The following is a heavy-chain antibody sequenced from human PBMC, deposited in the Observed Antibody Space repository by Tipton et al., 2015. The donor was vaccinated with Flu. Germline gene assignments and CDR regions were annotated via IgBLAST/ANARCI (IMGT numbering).Heavy chain of an antibody. V-gene: IGHV4-4*07. Sequence: TLSLTCTVSGGSISNYYYNWIRQPAGKGLEWIGRIFSSGKTDYNPSLRSRVTMSVDTSRRQFSLKLNSVTAADTAVYYCATSDYRISGYFLFDSWGQGTLATVSS. J-gene: IGHJ4*02. CDR3: ATSDYRISGYFLFDS. D-gene: IGHD3-22*01. CDR1: GGSISNYY. CDR2: IFSSGKT.